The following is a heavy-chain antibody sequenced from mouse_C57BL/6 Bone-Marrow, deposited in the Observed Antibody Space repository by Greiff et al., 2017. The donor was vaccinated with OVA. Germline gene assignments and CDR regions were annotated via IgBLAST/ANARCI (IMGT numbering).Heavy chain of an antibody. D-gene: IGHD1-1*01. CDR2: IYIGNGYT. CDR3: ASSLFITTVAY. Sequence: DVKLQESGAELVRPGSSVKMSCKTSGYTFTSYGINWVKQRPGQGLEWIGYIYIGNGYTEYNEKFKGKATLTSDTSSSTAYIQLSSLTSEDSAIYFCASSLFITTVAYWGQGTLVTVSA. J-gene: IGHJ3*01. V-gene: IGHV1-58*01. CDR1: GYTFTSYG.